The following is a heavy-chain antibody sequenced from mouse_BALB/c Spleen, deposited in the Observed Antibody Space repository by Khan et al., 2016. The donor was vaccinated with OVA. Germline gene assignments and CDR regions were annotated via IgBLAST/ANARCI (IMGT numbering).Heavy chain of an antibody. Sequence: EVQLQESGPGLVKPSQSLSLTCTVTGYSITSGYGWNWIRQFPGNKLEWMGYISYSGSTNYNPSLKSRIAITRDTSKNQFFLQLNTVTTDDTAPYYCASTAMITYWGQGTTLPFSS. J-gene: IGHJ2*01. D-gene: IGHD2-1*01. CDR1: GYSITSGYG. CDR2: ISYSGST. CDR3: ASTAMITY. V-gene: IGHV3-2*02.